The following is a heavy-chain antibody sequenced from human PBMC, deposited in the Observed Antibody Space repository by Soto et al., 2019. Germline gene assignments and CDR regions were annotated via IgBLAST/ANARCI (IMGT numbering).Heavy chain of an antibody. Sequence: GGSLRLSCAASGFTFSNDWMNWVRQAPGKGLEWVGRIKSKTDGGNTDYAAPVKGRFTISRNDSKNTLYLQMNNLKTEDTAVYYCTTYYDLPAFDIWGQGTMVTVSS. J-gene: IGHJ3*02. V-gene: IGHV3-15*01. CDR3: TTYYDLPAFDI. CDR1: GFTFSNDW. CDR2: IKSKTDGGNT. D-gene: IGHD1-26*01.